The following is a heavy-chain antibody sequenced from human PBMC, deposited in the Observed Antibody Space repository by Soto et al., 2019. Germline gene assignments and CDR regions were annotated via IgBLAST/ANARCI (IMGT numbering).Heavy chain of an antibody. D-gene: IGHD3-16*01. CDR2: ISATGGGT. J-gene: IGHJ4*02. V-gene: IGHV3-23*01. CDR3: AKDRRAGGNSAFYFDF. Sequence: GGSLRLSCAASGFKFSNYAMSWVRQAPGKGLGWVSLISATGGGTYYADSVKGRFTISRDNSHNTLYLQVHSLTAEDTAVYYCAKDRRAGGNSAFYFDFWGQGAQVTVSS. CDR1: GFKFSNYA.